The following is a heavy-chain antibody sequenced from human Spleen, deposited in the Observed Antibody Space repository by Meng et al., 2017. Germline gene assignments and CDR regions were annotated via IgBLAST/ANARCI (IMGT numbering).Heavy chain of an antibody. D-gene: IGHD6-19*01. Sequence: QVQLQQWGAGLLKPSETLSLTCTVSGDSVSSNCCYWSWIRQPPGKELEWIGYVYYSGSTNYNPSLKSRVTIAIDKSKNQFSLKLTSVTAADTAVYYCASWIYSCGWQWGQGALVTVSS. CDR3: ASWIYSCGWQ. CDR2: VYYSGST. V-gene: IGHV4-61*01. CDR1: GDSVSSNCCY. J-gene: IGHJ4*02.